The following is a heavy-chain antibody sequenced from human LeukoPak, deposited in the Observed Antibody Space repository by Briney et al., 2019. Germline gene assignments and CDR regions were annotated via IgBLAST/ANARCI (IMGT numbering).Heavy chain of an antibody. V-gene: IGHV3-21*01. Sequence: GGSLRLSCAASGFTFSSYWMNWVRQAPGKGLEWVSSISSSSSYIYYADSVKGRFTISRDNAKNSLYLQMNSLRAEDTAVYYCAGTTALVGATNWYFDLWGRGTLVTVSS. D-gene: IGHD1-26*01. J-gene: IGHJ2*01. CDR1: GFTFSSYW. CDR2: ISSSSSYI. CDR3: AGTTALVGATNWYFDL.